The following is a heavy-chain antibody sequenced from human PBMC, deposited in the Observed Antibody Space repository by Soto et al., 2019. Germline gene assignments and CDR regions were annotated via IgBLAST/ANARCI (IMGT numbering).Heavy chain of an antibody. CDR2: ISSSSSYI. CDR3: ARVRRDVDWLLPMGYMDV. Sequence: GGSLRLSCAASGFTFSSYSMNWVRQAPGKGLEWVSSISSSSSYIYYADSVKGRFTISRDNAKNSLYLQMNSLRAEDTAVYYCARVRRDVDWLLPMGYMDVWGKGTTVTVAS. J-gene: IGHJ6*03. CDR1: GFTFSSYS. D-gene: IGHD3-9*01. V-gene: IGHV3-21*01.